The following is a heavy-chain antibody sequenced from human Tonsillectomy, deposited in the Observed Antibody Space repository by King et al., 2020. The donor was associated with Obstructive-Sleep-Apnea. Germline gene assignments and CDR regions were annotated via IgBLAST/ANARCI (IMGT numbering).Heavy chain of an antibody. V-gene: IGHV4-31*03. Sequence: QLQLQESGPGLVKPSQTLTLTCTVSGGSLTSSAYYWTWIRRHPGRGLEWIGDIYSTEATDYSPALKNRLTISLDTSKNHFSLRLTSVSAADTAVYYCARGRSSSYFFVLDVWGQGTTVTVSS. CDR3: ARGRSSSYFFVLDV. CDR2: IYSTEAT. J-gene: IGHJ6*02. D-gene: IGHD2/OR15-2a*01. CDR1: GGSLTSSAYY.